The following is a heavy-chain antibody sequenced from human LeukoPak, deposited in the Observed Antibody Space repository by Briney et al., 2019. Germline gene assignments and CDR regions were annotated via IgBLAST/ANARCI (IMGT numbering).Heavy chain of an antibody. V-gene: IGHV3-21*04. Sequence: GGSLRLSCAASGFTFSSYSMNWVRQAPGKGLEWVSSISSSSSYIYYADSVKGRFTISRDNAKNSLYLQMNSLRSEDTAVYYCATAHYHYYDSSGYYYSDDYWGQGTLVTVSS. CDR2: ISSSSSYI. J-gene: IGHJ4*02. CDR1: GFTFSSYS. CDR3: ATAHYHYYDSSGYYYSDDY. D-gene: IGHD3-22*01.